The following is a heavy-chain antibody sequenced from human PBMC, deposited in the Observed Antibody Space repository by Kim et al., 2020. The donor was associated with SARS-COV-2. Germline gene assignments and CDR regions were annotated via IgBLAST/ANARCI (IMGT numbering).Heavy chain of an antibody. D-gene: IGHD6-6*01. Sequence: SETLSLTCTVSGGSISSYYWSWIRQPPGKGLEWIGYIYYSGITNYNPSLKSRVTISVDTSKNQFSLKLSSVTAADTAVYYCAGGIAARKYFDYWGQGTLV. J-gene: IGHJ4*02. CDR3: AGGIAARKYFDY. CDR1: GGSISSYY. V-gene: IGHV4-59*01. CDR2: IYYSGIT.